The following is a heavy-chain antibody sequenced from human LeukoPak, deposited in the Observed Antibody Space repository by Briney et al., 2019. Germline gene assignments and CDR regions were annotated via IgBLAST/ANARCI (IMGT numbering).Heavy chain of an antibody. CDR1: GYSFTNYW. V-gene: IGHV5-51*01. J-gene: IGHJ4*02. D-gene: IGHD2-8*02. Sequence: GESLKISCKGSGYSFTNYWIGWVRQMPGKGLEWMGIIYPGDSDTRYSPSFQGQVTISADKSISTAYLQWSTLEASDTATYYCARVRESTGWQYYFDYWGQGTLVTVSS. CDR2: IYPGDSDT. CDR3: ARVRESTGWQYYFDY.